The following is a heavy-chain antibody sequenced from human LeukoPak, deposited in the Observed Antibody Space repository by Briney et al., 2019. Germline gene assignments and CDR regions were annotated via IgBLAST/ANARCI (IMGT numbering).Heavy chain of an antibody. D-gene: IGHD3-22*01. CDR1: GFTFSTYW. CDR3: ARDSSGYQ. Sequence: GGSLRLSCAASGFTFSTYWMSWVRQAPGKGLEWVANIKEDGSEKYYGDSVKGRLTISRDSAKNSLYLEMDSLRVEDTAVYYCARDSSGYQWGQGTLVTVSS. CDR2: IKEDGSEK. V-gene: IGHV3-7*01. J-gene: IGHJ4*02.